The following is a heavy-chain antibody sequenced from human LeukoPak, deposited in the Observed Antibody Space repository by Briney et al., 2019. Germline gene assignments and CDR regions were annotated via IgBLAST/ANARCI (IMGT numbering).Heavy chain of an antibody. D-gene: IGHD3-22*01. CDR1: GFTFSSYA. CDR2: ISGSGGST. V-gene: IGHV3-23*01. CDR3: AKGYYYDSSGYYFPFDY. J-gene: IGHJ4*02. Sequence: PGGSLRLSCAASGFTFSSYAMSWVRQVPGKGLEWDSAISGSGGSTYYADSAKGRFTISRDNSKNTLNLQMNSLRAEDTAVYYCAKGYYYDSSGYYFPFDYWGQGTLVTVSS.